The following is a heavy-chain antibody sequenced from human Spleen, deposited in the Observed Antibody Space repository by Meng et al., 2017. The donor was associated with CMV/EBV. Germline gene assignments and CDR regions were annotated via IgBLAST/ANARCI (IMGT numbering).Heavy chain of an antibody. Sequence: GGSLRLSCAASGFTFSSYAMTWVRQAPGKGLEWVSVISGSGGSTYYADSVKGRFTISRDNSKNTLYLQMNSLRAEDTAVYYCAKTVVPAAIFYYYYGMDVWGQGTTVTVSS. V-gene: IGHV3-23*01. D-gene: IGHD2-2*01. CDR2: ISGSGGST. CDR1: GFTFSSYA. J-gene: IGHJ6*02. CDR3: AKTVVPAAIFYYYYGMDV.